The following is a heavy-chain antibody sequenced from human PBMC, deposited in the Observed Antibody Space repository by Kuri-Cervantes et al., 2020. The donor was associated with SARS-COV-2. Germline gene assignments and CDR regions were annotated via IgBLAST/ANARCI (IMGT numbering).Heavy chain of an antibody. D-gene: IGHD6-19*01. J-gene: IGHJ3*02. V-gene: IGHV3-48*01. Sequence: GGSLRLSCAVSGFTFSNYGMNWVRQAPGKGLEWVAHINSISSNIGYADSVKGRFTISRDNSKNTLYLQMNSLRAEDTAVYYCAKDSPGIAVAEAFDIWGQGTMVTVSS. CDR1: GFTFSNYG. CDR2: INSISSNI. CDR3: AKDSPGIAVAEAFDI.